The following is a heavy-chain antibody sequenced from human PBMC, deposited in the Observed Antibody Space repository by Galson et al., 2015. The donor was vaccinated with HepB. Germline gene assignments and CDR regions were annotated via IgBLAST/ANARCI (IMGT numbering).Heavy chain of an antibody. CDR1: GFTFSNAW. Sequence: SLRLSCAASGFTFSNAWMSWVRQAPGKGLEWVGRIKSKTDGGTTDYAAPVKGRFTISRDDSKNTLYLQMNSLKTEDTAVYYCTTRITTFNQEWFDPWGQGTLVTVSS. D-gene: IGHD3-9*01. CDR3: TTRITTFNQEWFDP. V-gene: IGHV3-15*01. J-gene: IGHJ5*02. CDR2: IKSKTDGGTT.